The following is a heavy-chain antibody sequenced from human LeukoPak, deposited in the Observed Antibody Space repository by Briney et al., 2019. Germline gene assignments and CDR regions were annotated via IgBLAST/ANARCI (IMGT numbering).Heavy chain of an antibody. CDR2: ISAYNGNT. CDR3: ARDQGILWFGELGY. D-gene: IGHD3-10*01. V-gene: IGHV1-18*01. J-gene: IGHJ4*02. Sequence: HGASVKVSCKASGYTFTSYGISWVRQAPGQGLEWMGWISAYNGNTNYAQKLQGRVTMTTDTSTSTAYMELRGLRSDDTAVYYCARDQGILWFGELGYWGQGTLVTVSS. CDR1: GYTFTSYG.